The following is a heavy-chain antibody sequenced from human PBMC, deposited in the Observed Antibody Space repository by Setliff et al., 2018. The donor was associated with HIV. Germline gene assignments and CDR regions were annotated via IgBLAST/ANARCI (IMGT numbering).Heavy chain of an antibody. CDR2: IYTSGST. V-gene: IGHV4-61*09. D-gene: IGHD5-18*01. J-gene: IGHJ4*02. CDR3: ARERSRGYTDPPRFDY. Sequence: TLSLTCTVSGGSISSGSYYWSWIRQPAGKGLEWIGHIYTSGSTNYNPSLKSRVTISVDTSKNQFSLRLTSVTAADTAVYYCARERSRGYTDPPRFDYWGQGTLVTVS. CDR1: GGSISSGSYY.